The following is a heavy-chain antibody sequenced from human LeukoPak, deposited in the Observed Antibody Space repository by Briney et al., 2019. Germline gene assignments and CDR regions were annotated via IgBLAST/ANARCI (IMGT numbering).Heavy chain of an antibody. J-gene: IGHJ6*03. CDR1: GGSISSYY. V-gene: IGHV4-4*07. D-gene: IGHD6-19*01. CDR2: IYASGST. Sequence: SETLSLTCTVSGGSISSYYWSWIRQPAGKGLEWIGRIYASGSTNYNPSLKSRVTMSVGTSKNQFSLKLSSATAADTAVYYCAGTVAGTGYYYYMDVWGKGTTVTISS. CDR3: AGTVAGTGYYYYMDV.